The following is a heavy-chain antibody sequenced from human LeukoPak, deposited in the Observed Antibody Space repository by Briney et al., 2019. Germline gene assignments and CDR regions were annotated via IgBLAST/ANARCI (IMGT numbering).Heavy chain of an antibody. Sequence: SETLSLTCTVSDGSIISYYWCWCLHPPGKRLQGCGYIFYTGSTNYNPSLKSRVAISVLTSKNRFSLKLSSVTAADTAVYYCASLTGGDDAFDIWGQGTMVTVSS. CDR1: DGSIISYY. D-gene: IGHD4-23*01. J-gene: IGHJ3*02. CDR2: IFYTGST. V-gene: IGHV4-59*01. CDR3: ASLTGGDDAFDI.